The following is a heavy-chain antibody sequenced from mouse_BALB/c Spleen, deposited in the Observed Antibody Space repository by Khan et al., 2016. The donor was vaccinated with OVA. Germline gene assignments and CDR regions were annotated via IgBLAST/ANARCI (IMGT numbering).Heavy chain of an antibody. CDR2: ISSGGHYT. D-gene: IGHD2-2*01. Sequence: EVELVESGGGFVKPGGSLKLSCSASGFTFSSYGMSWVRQTPEKRLEWVATISSGGHYTFYPDSLKGRFTISRDNAKNTLYLQMSSLRSEDTAMYYCARSLVDYHALDYWGQGTSVTVSS. V-gene: IGHV5-9-3*01. CDR1: GFTFSSYG. CDR3: ARSLVDYHALDY. J-gene: IGHJ4*01.